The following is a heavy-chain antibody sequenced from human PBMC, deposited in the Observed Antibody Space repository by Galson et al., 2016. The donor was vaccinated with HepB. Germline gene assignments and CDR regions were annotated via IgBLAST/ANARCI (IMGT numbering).Heavy chain of an antibody. CDR2: IYYTGST. J-gene: IGHJ6*03. D-gene: IGHD5-24*01. CDR3: ARRDGFDSSYFGMDA. Sequence: SETLSLTCTVSGGSIRNSGFYWGWIRQPPGKGLEWIGNIYYTGSTYYNPSLKTRVTISVDTSKNQVALTLTAVTAADTAVYFCARRDGFDSSYFGMDAWGKGKMVTVSS. V-gene: IGHV4-39*01. CDR1: GGSIRNSGFY.